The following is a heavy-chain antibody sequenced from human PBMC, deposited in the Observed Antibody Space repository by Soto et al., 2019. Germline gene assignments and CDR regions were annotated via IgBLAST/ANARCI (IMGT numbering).Heavy chain of an antibody. V-gene: IGHV4-59*01. CDR2: IYYSGST. Sequence: SETLSLTCTVSGGSISSYYWSWIRQPPGKGLEWIGYIYYSGSTNYNPSLKSRVTISVDTSKNQFSLKLSPVTAADTAVYYCARDYGRNWNYHYYYYGMDVWGQGTTVTVSS. J-gene: IGHJ6*02. D-gene: IGHD1-7*01. CDR3: ARDYGRNWNYHYYYYGMDV. CDR1: GGSISSYY.